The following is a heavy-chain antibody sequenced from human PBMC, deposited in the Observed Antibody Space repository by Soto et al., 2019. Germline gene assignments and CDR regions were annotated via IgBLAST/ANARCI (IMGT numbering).Heavy chain of an antibody. CDR1: GYTFTSYG. Sequence: ASVKVSCKASGYTFTSYGVTWVRQAPGQGLEWMGWISTYKHNTNYAQKFQGRVTMTTDKSTSTAYMEVRSLRSDDTAVYYCARGEISQFYGLGVWGQGTTVTVSS. V-gene: IGHV1-18*01. J-gene: IGHJ6*02. CDR2: ISTYKHNT. CDR3: ARGEISQFYGLGV. D-gene: IGHD3-3*02.